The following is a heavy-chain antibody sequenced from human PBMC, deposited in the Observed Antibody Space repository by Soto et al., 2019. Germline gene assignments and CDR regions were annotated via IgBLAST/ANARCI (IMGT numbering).Heavy chain of an antibody. CDR1: GDSITSGMYS. V-gene: IGHV4-30-2*01. CDR2: IHVTGYT. Sequence: QLLLQESGSGLVRPSQTLSLTCTVSGDSITSGMYSWSWIRQAPGKGLEWIGNIHVTGYTAFSPSLRRRVPMSVATSRNQFSLSLNSVTAADTAVYFCARGGALRPNGHVPLDFWGQGTLVTVSS. CDR3: ARGGALRPNGHVPLDF. J-gene: IGHJ4*02. D-gene: IGHD3-16*01.